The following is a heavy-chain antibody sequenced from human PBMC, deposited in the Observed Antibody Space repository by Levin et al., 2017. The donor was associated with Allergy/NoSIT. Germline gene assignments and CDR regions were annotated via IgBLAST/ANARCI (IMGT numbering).Heavy chain of an antibody. CDR3: AREGYCSSTSCGDGMDV. CDR2: ISSSSSYI. V-gene: IGHV3-21*01. D-gene: IGHD2-2*01. J-gene: IGHJ6*02. Sequence: RPGGSLRLSCAASGFTFSSYSMNWVRQAPGKGLEWVSSISSSSSYIYYADSVKGRFTISRDNAKNSLYLQMNSLRAEDTAVYYCAREGYCSSTSCGDGMDVWGQGTTVTVSS. CDR1: GFTFSSYS.